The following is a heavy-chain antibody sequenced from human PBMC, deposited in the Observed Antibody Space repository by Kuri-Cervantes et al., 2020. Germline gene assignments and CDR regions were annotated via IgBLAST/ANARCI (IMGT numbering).Heavy chain of an antibody. CDR2: IIPIFGTA. Sequence: SVKVSCKASGGTFSSYAISWVRQAPGQGLEWMGGIIPIFGTANYAQKFQGRVTITADKSTSTAYMELSSLRSEDTAVYYCARGWNYDILTGYDVYYYYGMDVWGQGTTVTVSS. J-gene: IGHJ6*02. V-gene: IGHV1-69*06. CDR1: GGTFSSYA. D-gene: IGHD3-9*01. CDR3: ARGWNYDILTGYDVYYYYGMDV.